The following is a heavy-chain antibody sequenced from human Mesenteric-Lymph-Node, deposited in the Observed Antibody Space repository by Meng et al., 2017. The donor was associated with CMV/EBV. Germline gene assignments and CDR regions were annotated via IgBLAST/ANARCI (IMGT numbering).Heavy chain of an antibody. CDR3: ARDGPNWVLDY. D-gene: IGHD2-8*01. CDR1: GFTFSDYY. V-gene: IGHV3-11*04. J-gene: IGHJ4*02. Sequence: GESLKISCVASGFTFSDYYMGWIRQAPGKGLEWTAYISSGGIYYADSVKGRFTISRDNAKNSLYLQMNSLRAEDTAVYYCARDGPNWVLDYWGQGTLVTVSS. CDR2: ISSGGI.